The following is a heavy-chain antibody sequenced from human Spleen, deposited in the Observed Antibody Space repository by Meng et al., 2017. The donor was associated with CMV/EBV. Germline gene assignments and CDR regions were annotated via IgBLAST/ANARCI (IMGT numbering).Heavy chain of an antibody. CDR1: GFTVSRIY. CDR3: ARISSNWYSWYFDL. J-gene: IGHJ2*01. CDR2: IYGGGNS. Sequence: GESLKISCSASGFTVSRIYMTWVRQAPGKGLEWVSLIYGGGNSYYADSVKGRFTISRDYSKNTLYLQMNSLRAEDTGVYYCARISSNWYSWYFDLWGPGTLVTVSS. D-gene: IGHD6-13*01. V-gene: IGHV3-66*02.